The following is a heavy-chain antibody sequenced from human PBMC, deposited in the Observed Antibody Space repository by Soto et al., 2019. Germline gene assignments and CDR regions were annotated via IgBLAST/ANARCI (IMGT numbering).Heavy chain of an antibody. Sequence: ASVKVSCKASGYTFTSYALHWVRQAPGQRLEWLGWINAGNGNTKYSQKFQGRVTITRDTSASTAYMALSSLRSEDTAVYYCARESIRTNAFDIWGQGTMVTVSS. CDR2: INAGNGNT. V-gene: IGHV1-3*01. J-gene: IGHJ3*02. CDR1: GYTFTSYA. CDR3: ARESIRTNAFDI. D-gene: IGHD3-9*01.